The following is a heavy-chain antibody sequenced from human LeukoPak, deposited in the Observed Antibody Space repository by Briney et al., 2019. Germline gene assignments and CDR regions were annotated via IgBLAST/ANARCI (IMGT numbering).Heavy chain of an antibody. D-gene: IGHD3-10*02. J-gene: IGHJ6*04. CDR2: ISGTGGST. CDR3: AELGITMIGGV. CDR1: GFTFSNYA. V-gene: IGHV3-23*01. Sequence: GGSLRLSCAASGFTFSNYAMSWVRQAPGKGLEWVSVISGTGGSTYYADSVKGRFTISRDNSKNSLYLQMNSLRAEDTAVYYCAELGITMIGGVWGKGTTVTISS.